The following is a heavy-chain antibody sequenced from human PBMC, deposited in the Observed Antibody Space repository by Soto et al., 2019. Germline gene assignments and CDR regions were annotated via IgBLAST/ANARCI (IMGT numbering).Heavy chain of an antibody. J-gene: IGHJ6*02. CDR2: IIPIFGTA. V-gene: IGHV1-69*01. CDR3: ARDWAGATGRDYYYYGMDV. Sequence: QVQLVQSGAEVKKPGSSVKVSCQASGGTFSSYAISWVRQAPGQGLEWMGGIIPIFGTANYAQKFQGRVTINADESTSTAYMELRSLRSEDTAVYYCARDWAGATGRDYYYYGMDVWGQGNTVNVSS. CDR1: GGTFSSYA. D-gene: IGHD1-26*01.